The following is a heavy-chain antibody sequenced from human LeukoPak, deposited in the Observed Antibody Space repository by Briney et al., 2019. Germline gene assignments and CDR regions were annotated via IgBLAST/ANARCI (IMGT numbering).Heavy chain of an antibody. Sequence: PGGSLRLSCTASGFSLSSHNMNWVRQAPGKGLEWLSQISSSSTIYYADSVKGRFTISRDNAKNSLFLQMNSLRDEDTAVYYCARENFGRVVVSLDCWGQGTLVTVSS. V-gene: IGHV3-48*02. D-gene: IGHD3-16*02. J-gene: IGHJ4*02. CDR3: ARENFGRVVVSLDC. CDR1: GFSLSSHN. CDR2: ISSSSTI.